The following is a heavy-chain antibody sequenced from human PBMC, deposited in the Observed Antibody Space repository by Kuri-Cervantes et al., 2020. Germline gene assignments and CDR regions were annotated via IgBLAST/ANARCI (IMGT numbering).Heavy chain of an antibody. Sequence: GSLRLSCAASGFTFSSYSMNWVRQAPGKGLEWVSSISSTSSYIYYTDSVKGRFTISRDNAKNSVFLQMNSLRAEDTAVYYCARDLSAEYSYSNWFDLWGQGTLVTVSS. J-gene: IGHJ5*02. CDR2: ISSTSSYI. D-gene: IGHD5-18*01. CDR1: GFTFSSYS. CDR3: ARDLSAEYSYSNWFDL. V-gene: IGHV3-21*01.